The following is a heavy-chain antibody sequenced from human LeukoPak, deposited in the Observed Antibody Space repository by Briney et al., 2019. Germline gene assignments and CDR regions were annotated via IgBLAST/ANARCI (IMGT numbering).Heavy chain of an antibody. J-gene: IGHJ5*02. CDR2: ILGSGSST. Sequence: GFSLRVSYAASGCSFSRYAMRWVRPAPAKRLERISPILGSGSSTYNAGSMKGRFTISRDNSKNTLYLQMNSLRAEDTAVYYCAKAKYDYGDPVGWFDPWGQGTLVTVSS. D-gene: IGHD4-17*01. CDR3: AKAKYDYGDPVGWFDP. V-gene: IGHV3-23*01. CDR1: GCSFSRYA.